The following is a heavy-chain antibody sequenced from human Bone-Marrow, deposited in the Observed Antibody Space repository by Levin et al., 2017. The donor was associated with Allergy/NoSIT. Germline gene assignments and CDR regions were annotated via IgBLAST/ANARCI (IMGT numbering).Heavy chain of an antibody. V-gene: IGHV3-30*02. CDR1: GFTFNNHA. CDR3: AKVEAVDSFSWYYGSRKYFFDY. D-gene: IGHD6-13*01. Sequence: GGSLRLSCVAAGFTFNNHAMHWVRQAPGKGLEWVALISFDGTNEYYVDSVKGRFIISRDNSKNTLYLQMNSLRVEDTGVYYCAKVEAVDSFSWYYGSRKYFFDYWGQGALVAVSS. J-gene: IGHJ4*02. CDR2: ISFDGTNE.